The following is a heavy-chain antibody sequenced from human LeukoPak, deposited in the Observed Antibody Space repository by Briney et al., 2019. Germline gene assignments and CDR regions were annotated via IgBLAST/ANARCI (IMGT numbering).Heavy chain of an antibody. CDR1: GYDFTSYA. Sequence: ASVKVSCTASGYDFTSYAMHWVRQAPGQRLEWMGWINAGNGNTKYSQKFQDRVTVTRDTSTSTAYMELSSLRSEDTAVYYCAKDEKGYYHDTSGYPDAFDIWGQGTMVTVSS. J-gene: IGHJ3*02. CDR3: AKDEKGYYHDTSGYPDAFDI. V-gene: IGHV1-3*01. D-gene: IGHD3-22*01. CDR2: INAGNGNT.